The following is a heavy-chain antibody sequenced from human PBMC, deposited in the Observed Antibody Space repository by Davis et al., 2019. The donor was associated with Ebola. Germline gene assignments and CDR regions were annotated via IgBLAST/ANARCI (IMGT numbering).Heavy chain of an antibody. Sequence: GGSLRLSCAASGFTFSSYSMNWVRQAPGKGLEWVAFIRYDGSNKYYADSVKGRFTISRDNSKNTLYLQMNSLRAEDTAVYYCAARMYSSGWYGRLDWGQGTLVTVSS. CDR1: GFTFSSYS. CDR3: AARMYSSGWYGRLD. V-gene: IGHV3-30*02. D-gene: IGHD6-19*01. CDR2: IRYDGSNK. J-gene: IGHJ4*02.